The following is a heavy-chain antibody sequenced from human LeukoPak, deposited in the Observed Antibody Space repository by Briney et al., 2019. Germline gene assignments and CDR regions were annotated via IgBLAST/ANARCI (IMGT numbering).Heavy chain of an antibody. CDR3: ARADTAMAAPYYYYMDV. CDR2: IYTSGST. Sequence: SETLSLTCTVSGGSISSYYWSWIRQPAGKGLEWIGRIYTSGSTNYNPSLKSRVTMSVDTSKNQFSLKLSSVTAADTAVYYCARADTAMAAPYYYYMDVWGKGTTVTVSS. CDR1: GGSISSYY. V-gene: IGHV4-4*07. J-gene: IGHJ6*03. D-gene: IGHD5-18*01.